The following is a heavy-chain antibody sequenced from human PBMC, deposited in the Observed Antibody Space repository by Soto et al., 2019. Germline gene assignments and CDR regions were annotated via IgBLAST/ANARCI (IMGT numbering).Heavy chain of an antibody. Sequence: QITLKESGPTLVKPTQPLTLTCTFSGFSLTASGVGVGWIRQPPGKALEWLALIYWDDDKRYRPSLKTRLTITKDTSKNQVVLIMTNVDPVDTATYYCAHLYCGGTGCYAGLAYFDYWGQGTLVTVSS. J-gene: IGHJ4*02. V-gene: IGHV2-5*02. D-gene: IGHD2-2*01. CDR2: IYWDDDK. CDR1: GFSLTASGVG. CDR3: AHLYCGGTGCYAGLAYFDY.